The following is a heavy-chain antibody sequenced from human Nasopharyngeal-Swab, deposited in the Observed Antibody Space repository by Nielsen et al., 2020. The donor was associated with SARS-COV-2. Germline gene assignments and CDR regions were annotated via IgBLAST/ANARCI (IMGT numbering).Heavy chain of an antibody. CDR1: GFTFSSYS. J-gene: IGHJ4*02. Sequence: GGSLRLSCAASGFTFSSYSMNWVRQAPGKGLEWVSSISSTSSTIYYADSVKGRFTISRDNAKNSLYLQMDNLRAEDTAVYYCARDPLGMVGAHIDYWGQGTLVTVSS. CDR2: ISSTSSTI. V-gene: IGHV3-48*04. CDR3: ARDPLGMVGAHIDY. D-gene: IGHD1-26*01.